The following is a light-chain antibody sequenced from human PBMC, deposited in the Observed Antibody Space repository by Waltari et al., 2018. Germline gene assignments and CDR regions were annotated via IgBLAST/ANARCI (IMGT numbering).Light chain of an antibody. Sequence: EVLLTRTPPTVSVSPGERATLSCRASQSIARNLAWYQQKPGQAPRLLIYGASTRATDVPDRFSGSGSGTEFTLTISSLQSEDFAVYYCQQYNNWRTFGQGTKLEIK. V-gene: IGKV3-15*01. CDR2: GAS. CDR3: QQYNNWRT. J-gene: IGKJ2*01. CDR1: QSIARN.